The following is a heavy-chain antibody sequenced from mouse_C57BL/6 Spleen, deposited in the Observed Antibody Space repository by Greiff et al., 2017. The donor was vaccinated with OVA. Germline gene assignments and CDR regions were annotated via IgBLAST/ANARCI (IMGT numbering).Heavy chain of an antibody. D-gene: IGHD4-1*01. CDR2: IYPSDSET. J-gene: IGHJ4*01. Sequence: QVQLQQPGAELVRPGSSVKLSCKASGYTFTSYWMDWVKQRPGQGLEWIGNIYPSDSETHYNQKFKDKATLTVDKSSSTAYMQLSSLTSEDSAVYYCARNWDDGAMDYWGQGTSVTVSS. V-gene: IGHV1-61*01. CDR3: ARNWDDGAMDY. CDR1: GYTFTSYW.